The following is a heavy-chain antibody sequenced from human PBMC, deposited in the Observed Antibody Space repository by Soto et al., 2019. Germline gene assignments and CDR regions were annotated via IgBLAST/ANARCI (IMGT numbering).Heavy chain of an antibody. CDR3: ALESYVASRHSHYDS. V-gene: IGHV1-18*04. CDR2: TSTNNDDR. Sequence: ASVKVSCKASGYRFSTYGINWVRQAPGQGPEWLGWTSTNNDDRNYAQKFRGRVTFTTDTSTSTAYMELRSLISDDTAVYFCALESYVASRHSHYDSWGQGTKVTVYS. D-gene: IGHD6-6*01. J-gene: IGHJ4*02. CDR1: GYRFSTYG.